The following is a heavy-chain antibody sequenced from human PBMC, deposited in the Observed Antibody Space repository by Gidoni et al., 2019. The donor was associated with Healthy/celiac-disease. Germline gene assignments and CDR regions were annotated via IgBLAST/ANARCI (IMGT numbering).Heavy chain of an antibody. J-gene: IGHJ3*02. CDR2: INHSGST. Sequence: QVQLQQWGAGLLKPSETLSRTCAVYGGSFSGYYWSWIRQPPGKGLEWIGEINHSGSTNYNPSLKSRVTISVDTSKNQFSLKLSSVTAADTAVYYCARGHHSSGWYPNAFDIWGQGTMVTVSS. CDR1: GGSFSGYY. CDR3: ARGHHSSGWYPNAFDI. V-gene: IGHV4-34*01. D-gene: IGHD6-19*01.